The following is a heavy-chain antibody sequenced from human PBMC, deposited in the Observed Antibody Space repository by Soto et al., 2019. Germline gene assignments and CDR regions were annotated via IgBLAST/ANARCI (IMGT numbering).Heavy chain of an antibody. V-gene: IGHV3-30-3*01. D-gene: IGHD3-10*01. CDR2: ISYDGSNK. Sequence: PWGSRRLSCAASGFTFSSYAMHWVRQAPGKGLEWVAVISYDGSNKYYADSVKGRFTISRDNSKNTLYLQMNSLRTEDTAVYYCTTSLEVRAIETPPYSYYGMDVWGQGTTVTVSS. CDR1: GFTFSSYA. J-gene: IGHJ6*02. CDR3: TTSLEVRAIETPPYSYYGMDV.